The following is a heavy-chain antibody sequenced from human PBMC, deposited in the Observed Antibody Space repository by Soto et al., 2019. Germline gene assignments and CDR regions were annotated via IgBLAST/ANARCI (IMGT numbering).Heavy chain of an antibody. V-gene: IGHV3-23*01. CDR1: GLTLRSYA. CDR3: AKGGPFTGGFDP. J-gene: IGHJ5*02. Sequence: EGQLLQSGGDLVLPGGSLRLSCAGSGLTLRSYAMTCIRQTPEKGLEWVSTISGRSAVPSYADSVNGRFAVSRDNSQNTVYLQMNSLRPDDTATYYCAKGGPFTGGFDPWGQGSLVTVSS. D-gene: IGHD3-16*01. CDR2: ISGRSAVP.